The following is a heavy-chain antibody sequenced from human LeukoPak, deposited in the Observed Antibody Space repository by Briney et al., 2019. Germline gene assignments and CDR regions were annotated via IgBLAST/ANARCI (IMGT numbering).Heavy chain of an antibody. D-gene: IGHD5-12*01. V-gene: IGHV5-51*01. Sequence: GESLKISCKGSGYSFTSYWIGWVRQMPGKGLEWMGIIYPGDSGTRYSPSFQGQVTTSADKSISTAYLQWSSLKASDTAMYYCARQWWLPKSPALDAFDIWGQGTMVTVSS. J-gene: IGHJ3*02. CDR3: ARQWWLPKSPALDAFDI. CDR2: IYPGDSGT. CDR1: GYSFTSYW.